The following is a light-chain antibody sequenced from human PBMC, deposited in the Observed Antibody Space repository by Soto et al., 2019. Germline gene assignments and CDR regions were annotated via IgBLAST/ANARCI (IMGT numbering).Light chain of an antibody. J-gene: IGKJ2*01. CDR1: QDISTS. CDR2: PAS. Sequence: DIQLTQSPSFLSASVGDRVTVSCRASQDISTSLAWFQQKAGKVPQLLVYPASTLQDGVPSRFSGSGSGTYFTLTINNLQAEDFATYYCQHFFSPPFPFGQGTKLEIK. V-gene: IGKV1-9*01. CDR3: QHFFSPPFP.